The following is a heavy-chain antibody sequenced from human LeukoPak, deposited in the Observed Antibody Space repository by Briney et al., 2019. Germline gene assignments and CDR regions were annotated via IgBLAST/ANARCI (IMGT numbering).Heavy chain of an antibody. CDR2: IYYNGDT. CDR1: GGSISTYF. D-gene: IGHD5-12*01. Sequence: SETLSLTCTVSGGSISTYFWTWIRQPPGKALEWIGYIYYNGDTNYDPSLKSRVTILLDTPKNQFSLRLSSVTAADTAVYYCARVGGYAGYMDVWGKGTTVTISS. CDR3: ARVGGYAGYMDV. J-gene: IGHJ6*03. V-gene: IGHV4-59*01.